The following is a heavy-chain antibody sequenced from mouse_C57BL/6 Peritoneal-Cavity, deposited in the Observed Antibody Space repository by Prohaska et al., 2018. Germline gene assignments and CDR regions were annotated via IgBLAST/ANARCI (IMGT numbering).Heavy chain of an antibody. Sequence: GAELVMPGASVKLSCKASGYTFTSYWMHWVKQRPGQGLEWIGEIDPSDSYTNYNQKFKGKATLTVDKSSSTAYMQLSSLTSEDSAVYYCARRDYGSFDYWGQGTTLTVSS. CDR2: IDPSDSYT. D-gene: IGHD1-1*01. V-gene: IGHV1-69*01. CDR3: ARRDYGSFDY. CDR1: GYTFTSYW. J-gene: IGHJ2*01.